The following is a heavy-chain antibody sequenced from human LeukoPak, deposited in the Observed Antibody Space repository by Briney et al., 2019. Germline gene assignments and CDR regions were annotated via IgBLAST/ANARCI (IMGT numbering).Heavy chain of an antibody. V-gene: IGHV3-23*01. Sequence: GGSLRLSCAASAITFSNAWMNWVRQAPGKGLEWVSVISGSGGTTYYADSVEGRFTISRDSSKNTLYLQMNSLRAEDTAVYYCAKVSGGGLYYDGMDVWGQGTTVTVSS. CDR2: ISGSGGTT. CDR1: AITFSNAW. D-gene: IGHD1-14*01. J-gene: IGHJ6*02. CDR3: AKVSGGGLYYDGMDV.